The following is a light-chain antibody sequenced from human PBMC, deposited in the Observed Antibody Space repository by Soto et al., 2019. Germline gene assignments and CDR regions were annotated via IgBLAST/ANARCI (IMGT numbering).Light chain of an antibody. Sequence: EIVLTQSPGTLSLSPGERATLSCRASQSVSSYLAWYQQKPGQAPRLLIYDASNRATGIPARFSGSGSGTDFTLTISSLQPEDFATYYCQHADSFPLITFGQGTRLEIK. J-gene: IGKJ5*01. CDR3: QHADSFPLIT. CDR2: DAS. CDR1: QSVSSY. V-gene: IGKV3-11*01.